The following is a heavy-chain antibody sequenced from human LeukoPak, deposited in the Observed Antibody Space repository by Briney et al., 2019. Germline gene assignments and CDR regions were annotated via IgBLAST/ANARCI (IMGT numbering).Heavy chain of an antibody. CDR2: IHSGGKT. D-gene: IGHD4-23*01. J-gene: IGHJ4*02. V-gene: IGHV3-53*01. Sequence: GGSLRLSCAVSGFTVSSNYMSWVRQAPGKALERVAVIHSGGKTCYADSVKGRFTIPRDNSKNTQYLQMNSLRAKDTAVYYCARGGTVVTHDYWGQGTLVAVCS. CDR1: GFTVSSNY. CDR3: ARGGTVVTHDY.